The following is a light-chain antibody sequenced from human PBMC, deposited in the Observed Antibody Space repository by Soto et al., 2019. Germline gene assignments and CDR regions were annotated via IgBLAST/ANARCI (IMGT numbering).Light chain of an antibody. CDR3: SSYTRFSTLV. V-gene: IGLV2-14*03. CDR2: DVN. Sequence: QSALTQPASVSGCPGQSITLSCTGTNSDVGGYDYVSWYQHHPGKAPKLMIYDVNNRPSGVSKRFSGSKSGNRASLTISGLQAEDEADYYCSSYTRFSTLVFGTGTKVTVL. J-gene: IGLJ1*01. CDR1: NSDVGGYDY.